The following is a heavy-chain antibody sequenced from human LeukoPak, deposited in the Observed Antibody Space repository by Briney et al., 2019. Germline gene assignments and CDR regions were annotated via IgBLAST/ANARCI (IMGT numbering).Heavy chain of an antibody. CDR3: VRVSDPTTVGSSTYSSSWYLRD. Sequence: KTGGSLRLSCAASGFTLSSYWMHWVRQAPGKGLVWVSRINSDGSTTSYADSVKGRFTISRDNAKNTLYLQMNSLRAEDTAVYYCVRVSDPTTVGSSTYSSSWYLRDWGQGTLVTVSS. CDR2: INSDGSTT. J-gene: IGHJ4*02. CDR1: GFTLSSYW. V-gene: IGHV3-74*01. D-gene: IGHD6-13*01.